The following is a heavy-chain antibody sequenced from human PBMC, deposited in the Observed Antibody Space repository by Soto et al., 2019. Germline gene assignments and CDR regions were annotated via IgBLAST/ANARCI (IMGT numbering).Heavy chain of an antibody. CDR1: GFTFSSYG. Sequence: QVQLVESGGGVVQPGRSLRLSCAASGFTFSSYGMHWVRQAPGKGLEWVAVISYDGSNKYYADSVKGRFTISRDNSKNTLYLQMNSLRAEDTAVYYCAKDQGRAVAGYRTKNDYYYYGMDVWGQGTTFTVSS. CDR2: ISYDGSNK. D-gene: IGHD6-19*01. J-gene: IGHJ6*02. V-gene: IGHV3-30*18. CDR3: AKDQGRAVAGYRTKNDYYYYGMDV.